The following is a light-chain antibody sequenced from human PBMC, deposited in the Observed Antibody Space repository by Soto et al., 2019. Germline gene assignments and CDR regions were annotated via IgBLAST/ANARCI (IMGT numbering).Light chain of an antibody. V-gene: IGLV2-14*01. CDR1: SSDVGGYNY. CDR3: SSYTSSSTRV. CDR2: DVS. Sequence: QSALTQPASVSGSPGQSITISCTGTSSDVGGYNYVSWYQQHPGKAPKLMIYDVSNRPSGVSTRFSGSKSGNTASLTISGLQAEDEADYYCSSYTSSSTRVFGGGTMLTVL. J-gene: IGLJ3*02.